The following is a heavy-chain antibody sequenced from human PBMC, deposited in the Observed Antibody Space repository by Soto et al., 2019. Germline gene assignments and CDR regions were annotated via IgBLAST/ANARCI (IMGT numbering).Heavy chain of an antibody. D-gene: IGHD2-15*01. CDR2: ISAAGVTT. CDR1: GFTFHSHA. Sequence: EVQLLESGGGLVQPGGSLRLSCATSGFTFHSHALSWVRQAPGKGLEWVSGISAAGVTTFYADSVKGRFTISRDNPKHMVTMQMNSLTAEYTALYFCTIARTTPLSRPPASAPLKFLLVRQCFVTWGQGPLVTVSS. V-gene: IGHV3-23*01. J-gene: IGHJ5*02. CDR3: TIARTTPLSRPPASAPLKFLLVRQCFVT.